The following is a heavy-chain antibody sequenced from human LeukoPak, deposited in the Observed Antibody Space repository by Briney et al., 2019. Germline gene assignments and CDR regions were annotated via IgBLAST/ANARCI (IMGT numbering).Heavy chain of an antibody. J-gene: IGHJ4*02. Sequence: PSETLSLTSTVSGGSISSYYWSWIRQPPGKGLEWIGYIYYSGSTNYNPSLKSRVTISVDTSKNQFSLKLSSVTAADTAVYYCARGNYYDSSGYHQRFSDYFDYWGQGTQVTVSS. CDR2: IYYSGST. CDR1: GGSISSYY. D-gene: IGHD3-22*01. V-gene: IGHV4-59*01. CDR3: ARGNYYDSSGYHQRFSDYFDY.